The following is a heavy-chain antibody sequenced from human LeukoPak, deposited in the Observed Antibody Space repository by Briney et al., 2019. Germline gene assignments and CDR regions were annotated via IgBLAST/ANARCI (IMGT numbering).Heavy chain of an antibody. V-gene: IGHV1-18*01. CDR1: GYTFTSYG. Sequence: GASVKVSCKASGYTFTSYGISWVRQAPGQGLEWMGWISAYNGNTNYAQKLQGRVTMTTDTSTSTAYMELRSLRSDDTAVYYCAREARLYYYDSSGYRFDYWGQGTLVTVSS. CDR2: ISAYNGNT. J-gene: IGHJ4*02. D-gene: IGHD3-22*01. CDR3: AREARLYYYDSSGYRFDY.